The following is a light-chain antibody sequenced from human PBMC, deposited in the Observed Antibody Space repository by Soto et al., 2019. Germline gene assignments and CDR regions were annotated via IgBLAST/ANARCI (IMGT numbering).Light chain of an antibody. Sequence: EVVMTQSPVTLSLSPGERATLSCRASQSVATNLAWYQQRPGQAPRLLIYGASTRAAGISARFSGSGSGTEFTLTISSLPSEDSAVYYCQQHNNWPPWTFGQGTKVEIK. CDR2: GAS. CDR3: QQHNNWPPWT. J-gene: IGKJ1*01. V-gene: IGKV3-15*01. CDR1: QSVATN.